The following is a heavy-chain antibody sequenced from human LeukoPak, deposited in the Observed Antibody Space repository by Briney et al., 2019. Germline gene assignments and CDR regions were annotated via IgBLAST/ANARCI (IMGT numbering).Heavy chain of an antibody. Sequence: SQTLSLTCAISGDRVPSNSAIWNWIRQSPSRGLEWLGRTYYRSKWYKYYAVSVKGRITINPDTSKNQFSLQLNSVTPEDTAVYYCARGPSYFQHWGQGTLVTVSS. V-gene: IGHV6-1*01. CDR1: GDRVPSNSAI. CDR3: ARGPSYFQH. CDR2: TYYRSKWYK. J-gene: IGHJ1*01.